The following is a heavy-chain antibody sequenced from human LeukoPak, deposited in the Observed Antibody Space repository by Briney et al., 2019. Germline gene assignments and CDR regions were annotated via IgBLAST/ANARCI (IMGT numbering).Heavy chain of an antibody. CDR3: ARAVTPGYCSGGSCYSWFDP. J-gene: IGHJ5*02. CDR2: INPNSGGT. CDR1: GYTFTGYY. D-gene: IGHD2-15*01. V-gene: IGHV1-2*04. Sequence: SVKVSCKASGYTFTGYYMHWVRQAPGQGLEWMGWINPNSGGTNYAQKFQGWVTMTRDTSISTAYMELSRLRSDDTAVYYCARAVTPGYCSGGSCYSWFDPWGQGTLVTVSS.